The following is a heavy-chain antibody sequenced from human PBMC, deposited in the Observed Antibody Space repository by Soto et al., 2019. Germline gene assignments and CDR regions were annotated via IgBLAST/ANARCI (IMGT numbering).Heavy chain of an antibody. CDR3: APYWSSTRCNCFDP. Sequence: GGSLRLSCAASGFTFSTYGMNWVRQGPGKGLEWVSYISSGSSTIYYTDSVKGRFTISRDNAKNSLYLQMNSLRAEDTAFYFCAPYWSSTRCNCFDPWGQGTLVTVSS. J-gene: IGHJ5*02. V-gene: IGHV3-48*01. CDR2: ISSGSSTI. D-gene: IGHD2-2*01. CDR1: GFTFSTYG.